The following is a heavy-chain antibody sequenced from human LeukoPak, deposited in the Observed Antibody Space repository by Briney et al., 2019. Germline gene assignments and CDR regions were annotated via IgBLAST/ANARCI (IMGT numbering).Heavy chain of an antibody. J-gene: IGHJ4*02. CDR3: ARDKVYYGSGTYGY. D-gene: IGHD3-10*01. Sequence: GGSLRLSCAASGFTFSSYWMHWVRQVPGKGLVWVSHINSDGSSTSYADSVKGRFTISRDNAKNTLYLQMNSLRAEDTAVYFCARDKVYYGSGTYGYWGQGTLVTVSS. CDR1: GFTFSSYW. V-gene: IGHV3-74*01. CDR2: INSDGSST.